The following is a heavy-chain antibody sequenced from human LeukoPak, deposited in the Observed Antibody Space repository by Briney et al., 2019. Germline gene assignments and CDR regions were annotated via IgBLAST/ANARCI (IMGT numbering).Heavy chain of an antibody. V-gene: IGHV3-21*01. D-gene: IGHD3-22*01. CDR2: ISSSSSYI. CDR1: GFTFSSYS. J-gene: IGHJ4*02. Sequence: PGGSLRLSCAASGFTFSSYSMNWVRQAPGKGLEWVSSISSSSSYIYYADSVKGRYTISRDNAKNSLYLQMNNLRAEDTAVYYCARGMRPYYDSSGYRDYFDYWGQGTLVTVSS. CDR3: ARGMRPYYDSSGYRDYFDY.